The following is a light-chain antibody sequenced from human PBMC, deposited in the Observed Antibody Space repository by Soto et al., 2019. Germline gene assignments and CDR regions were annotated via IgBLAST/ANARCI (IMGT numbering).Light chain of an antibody. Sequence: DIVMTQSPDSLAVSLGERATINCKSSQSVLYSSNNNNYLAWYQQKPGQPPKLLIYWASTRESGVPDRVSGSGYGTDFTLTISSLQAEDVAVYYFQQYYSTPYTFGQGNKLEIK. J-gene: IGKJ2*01. CDR1: QSVLYSSNNNNY. CDR2: WAS. CDR3: QQYYSTPYT. V-gene: IGKV4-1*01.